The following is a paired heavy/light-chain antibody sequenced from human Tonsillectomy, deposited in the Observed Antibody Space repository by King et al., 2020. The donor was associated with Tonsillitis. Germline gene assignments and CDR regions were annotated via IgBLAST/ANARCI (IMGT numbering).Light chain of an antibody. J-gene: IGKJ1*01. Sequence: EIVLTQSPGTLSLSPGERATLSCRASQSVTSDYLAWHQQRPGQAPRLLIYGASIRATGIPERFSGSGSGTDFTLTISGLAPEDFAVYYCQQYGSSPQTFGQGTKVEVK. CDR1: QSVTSDY. CDR2: GAS. CDR3: QQYGSSPQT. V-gene: IGKV3-20*01.
Heavy chain of an antibody. CDR1: GFSFNSYS. CDR3: ARGWGRYSSGSLTVY. Sequence: QVQLVESGGGVVQPGGSLRLSCAASGFSFNSYSMHWVRQAPGKGLEWVAVISSDGTDKDYGDSVKGRFTISRDGLKKMVFLQMNSVRVEDAAVYYCARGWGRYSSGSLTVYWGQGALVTVSS. CDR2: ISSDGTDK. D-gene: IGHD6-19*01. V-gene: IGHV3-30*01. J-gene: IGHJ4*02.